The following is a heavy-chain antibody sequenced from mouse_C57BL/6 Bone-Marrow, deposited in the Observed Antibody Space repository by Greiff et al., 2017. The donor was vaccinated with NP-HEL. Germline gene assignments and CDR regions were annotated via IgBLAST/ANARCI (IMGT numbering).Heavy chain of an antibody. CDR1: GFTFSDYG. J-gene: IGHJ2*01. V-gene: IGHV5-17*01. CDR3: ARSSKLGRSFDY. CDR2: ISSGSSTI. D-gene: IGHD4-1*01. Sequence: EVKVEESGGGLVKPGGSLKLSCAASGFTFSDYGMHWVRQAPEKGLEWVAYISSGSSTIYYADTVKGRFTISRDNAKNTLFLQMTSLRSEDTAMYYCARSSKLGRSFDYWGQGTTLTVSS.